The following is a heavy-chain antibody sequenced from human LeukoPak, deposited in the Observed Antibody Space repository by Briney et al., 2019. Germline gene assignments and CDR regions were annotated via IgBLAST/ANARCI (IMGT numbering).Heavy chain of an antibody. CDR1: GFTFSSYE. V-gene: IGHV3-48*03. CDR2: ISISGSTI. D-gene: IGHD3-3*01. Sequence: GGSLRLSCAASGFTFSSYEMNWVRQAPGKGLEWVSYISISGSTIYYADSVKGRFTISRDNAKNSLYLQMNSLRAEDTAVYYCATVQVLRFLEWLSDFDYWGQGTLVTVSS. J-gene: IGHJ4*02. CDR3: ATVQVLRFLEWLSDFDY.